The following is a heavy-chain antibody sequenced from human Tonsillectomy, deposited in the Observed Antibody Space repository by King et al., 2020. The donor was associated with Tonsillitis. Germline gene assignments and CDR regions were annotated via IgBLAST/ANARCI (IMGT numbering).Heavy chain of an antibody. J-gene: IGHJ6*03. CDR1: GFTFDDYA. CDR3: AKASNSSDYYYYMDV. D-gene: IGHD5-24*01. V-gene: IGHV3-9*01. Sequence: VQLVESGGGLVQPGRSLRLSCAVSGFTFDDYAMHWVRQAPGKGLEWVSGISWNSGGTGYADSVKGRFTISRDNAKNSLYLQMNSLRAEDTAFYYCAKASNSSDYYYYMDVWGKGTTVTVSS. CDR2: ISWNSGGT.